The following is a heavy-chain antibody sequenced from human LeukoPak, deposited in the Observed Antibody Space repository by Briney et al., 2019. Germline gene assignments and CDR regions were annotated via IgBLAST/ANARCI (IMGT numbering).Heavy chain of an antibody. CDR1: GFTFSSYE. Sequence: GGSLRLSCAASGFTFSSYEMNWVRQAPGKGLEWVSYISGSGSSIHYTDSAKGRFTISRDNAKNSVYLQMNSLRAEDTAVYYCVSLWELQTAANWGQGTLVTVSS. J-gene: IGHJ4*02. CDR3: VSLWELQTAAN. CDR2: ISGSGSSI. D-gene: IGHD1-26*01. V-gene: IGHV3-48*03.